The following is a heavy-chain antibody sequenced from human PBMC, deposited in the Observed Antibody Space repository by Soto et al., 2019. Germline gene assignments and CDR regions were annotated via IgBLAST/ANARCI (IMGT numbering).Heavy chain of an antibody. D-gene: IGHD5-12*01. V-gene: IGHV3-66*01. CDR3: ARDIGSSGYYGMDV. CDR1: GFTVSSHY. CDR2: IYGGGTT. Sequence: VQLVDSGGDLVQPGGSLRLSCAASGFTVSSHYMIWVRQAPGKGLEWVSLIYGGGTTYYADSVKGRFTVSRDNSKNTLYLQMNSLRAEDTGVYYCARDIGSSGYYGMDVWGQGTTVTVSS. J-gene: IGHJ6*02.